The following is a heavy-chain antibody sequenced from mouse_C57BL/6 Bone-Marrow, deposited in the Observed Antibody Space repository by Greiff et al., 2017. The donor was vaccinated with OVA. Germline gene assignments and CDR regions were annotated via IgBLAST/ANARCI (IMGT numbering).Heavy chain of an antibody. CDR3: ARDEDY. CDR2: IHPNSGST. V-gene: IGHV1-64*01. Sequence: QVQLKQPGAELVKPGASVKLSCKASGYTFTSYWMHWVKQRPGQDLEWIGMIHPNSGSTNYNEKFKSKATLTVDKSSSTAYMQLSSLTSEDSAVYYCARDEDYWGQGTSVTVSS. CDR1: GYTFTSYW. J-gene: IGHJ4*01.